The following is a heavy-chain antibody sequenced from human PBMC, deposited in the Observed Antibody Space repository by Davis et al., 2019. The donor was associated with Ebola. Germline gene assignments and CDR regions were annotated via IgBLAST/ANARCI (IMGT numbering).Heavy chain of an antibody. J-gene: IGHJ4*02. D-gene: IGHD1-1*01. CDR2: ISGYNGDR. Sequence: AASVKVSCKASGGAFSSYIVSWVRQAPGQGLEWMGWISGYNGDRNYSQNLQGRVTMTTDTSTNTAYMELRSLRSDDTAVYYCARAQFPTTSDHWGQGTLVTVSS. CDR3: ARAQFPTTSDH. V-gene: IGHV1-18*01. CDR1: GGAFSSYI.